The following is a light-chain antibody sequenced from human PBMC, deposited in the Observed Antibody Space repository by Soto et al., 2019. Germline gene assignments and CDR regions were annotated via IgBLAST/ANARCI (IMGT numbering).Light chain of an antibody. Sequence: QSVLTQPPSTSASPGQSVTISCTGTSIHVGGYNYVSWYQHHPGKVPKVMIYEVNKRPAGVPERFSGSKSGHAASLTVSGLQAEDEADYYCASSAGYFYVFGTGTKVTVL. J-gene: IGLJ1*01. V-gene: IGLV2-8*01. CDR2: EVN. CDR1: SIHVGGYNY. CDR3: ASSAGYFYV.